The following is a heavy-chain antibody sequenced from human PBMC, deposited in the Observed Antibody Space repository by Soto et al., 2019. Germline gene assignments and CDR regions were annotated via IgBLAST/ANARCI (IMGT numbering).Heavy chain of an antibody. V-gene: IGHV1-18*01. CDR2: ISGYNGNT. D-gene: IGHD2-21*01. CDR3: ARDVFCGGAPACPDMDV. Sequence: ASVKVSCKASEDTFRNYAITWVRQAPGQGLEWMGRISGYNGNTNYARTLRGRLTLTTDTSTSTAYMELRSLTSDDTAVYYCARDVFCGGAPACPDMDVWGQGTTVTVSS. J-gene: IGHJ6*02. CDR1: EDTFRNYA.